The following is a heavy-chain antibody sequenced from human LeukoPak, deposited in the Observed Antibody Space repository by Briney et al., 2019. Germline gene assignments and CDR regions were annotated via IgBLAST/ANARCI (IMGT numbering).Heavy chain of an antibody. V-gene: IGHV3-30*18. CDR1: GFPFSSYG. J-gene: IGHJ6*02. D-gene: IGHD2-15*01. Sequence: GGSLRLSCAASGFPFSSYGMHWVRQAPGKGLEWVAVISYDGSNKYYADSVKRRFTISRDNSKNTLYLQMNSLRAEDTAVYYCAKFVLDCSGGSCYSDYYYGMDVWGQGTTVTVSS. CDR2: ISYDGSNK. CDR3: AKFVLDCSGGSCYSDYYYGMDV.